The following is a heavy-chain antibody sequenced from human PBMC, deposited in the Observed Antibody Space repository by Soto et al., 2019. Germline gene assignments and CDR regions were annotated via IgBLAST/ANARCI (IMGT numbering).Heavy chain of an antibody. CDR2: VIPVFGLA. V-gene: IGHV1-69*17. J-gene: IGHJ6*02. D-gene: IGHD3-10*01. CDR3: ARGKSYYGSGKGIYDYYSLDV. CDR1: GGTFSSYA. Sequence: QVQLVQSGAEVKKPGSSVKVSCKSSGGTFSSYAISWVRQAPGQGLEWMGGVIPVFGLATYAQKVQGRVTITAYKSTNTAYMEVSSLRSEDTAVYYCARGKSYYGSGKGIYDYYSLDVWGQGTTVTVSS.